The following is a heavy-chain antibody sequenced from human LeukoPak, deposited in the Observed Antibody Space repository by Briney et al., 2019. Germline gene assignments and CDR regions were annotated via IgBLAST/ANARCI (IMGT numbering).Heavy chain of an antibody. V-gene: IGHV4-4*09. CDR2: IHSTGSP. CDR3: ARRRGGFGEGEFIY. Sequence: SESLSLTCTVSGCSMSGYYWTWIRQPPGKGLEWIGHIHSTGSPTYNPSLKSRVTISINTAKNQFFLSRSSATAADTAFYYCARRRGGFGEGEFIYWGQGTLVTVSS. CDR1: GCSMSGYY. D-gene: IGHD3-16*01. J-gene: IGHJ4*02.